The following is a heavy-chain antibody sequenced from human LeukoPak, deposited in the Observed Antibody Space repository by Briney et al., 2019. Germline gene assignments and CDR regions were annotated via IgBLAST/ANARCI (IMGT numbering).Heavy chain of an antibody. CDR1: GGSFSGYY. V-gene: IGHV4-34*01. CDR3: ARVGPDITSWHY. J-gene: IGHJ4*02. Sequence: SETLSLTCAVYGGSFSGYYWSWIRQPPGKGLEWIGEINHSGSTNYNPSLKSRVTISVDTSKNQFSLNLRSVTAADTAVYYCARVGPDITSWHYWGQGTLVTVSS. D-gene: IGHD2-2*01. CDR2: INHSGST.